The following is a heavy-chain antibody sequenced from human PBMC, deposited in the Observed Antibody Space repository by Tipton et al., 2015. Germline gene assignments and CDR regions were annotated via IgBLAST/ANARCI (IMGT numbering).Heavy chain of an antibody. Sequence: QLVQSGAEVKKPGESLKISCKGSGYIFTSFWIGWVRQMPGKGLEWMGTIYPGDSETRYNPSFQGQFTISADKSITTAYLQWRSLKASDTAMYYCVRRARRVGSHSYPYYFDYWGQGTLVPVSS. CDR2: IYPGDSET. V-gene: IGHV5-51*01. J-gene: IGHJ4*02. CDR3: VRRARRVGSHSYPYYFDY. CDR1: GYIFTSFW. D-gene: IGHD1-26*01.